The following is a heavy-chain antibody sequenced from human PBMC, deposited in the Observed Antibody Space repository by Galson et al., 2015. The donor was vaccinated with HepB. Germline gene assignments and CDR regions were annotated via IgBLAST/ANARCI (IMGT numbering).Heavy chain of an antibody. V-gene: IGHV4-39*01. D-gene: IGHD3-16*01. CDR1: GGSISSSSYY. CDR3: ARMSGLIPRLIDY. CDR2: IYYRGNT. Sequence: SETLSLTCTVFGGSISSSSYYWGWIRQPPGKGLEWIGNIYYRGNTYYTPSLKSRVTISVDTSKNQFSLKLSSVTAADTAVYYCARMSGLIPRLIDYWGRGTLVTVSS. J-gene: IGHJ4*02.